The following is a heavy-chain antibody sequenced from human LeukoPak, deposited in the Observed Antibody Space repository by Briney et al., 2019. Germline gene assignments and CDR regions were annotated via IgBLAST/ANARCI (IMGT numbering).Heavy chain of an antibody. J-gene: IGHJ3*02. CDR1: GGSISSGGYY. CDR3: ARDGPRDAFDI. CDR2: IYYSGST. V-gene: IGHV4-31*03. Sequence: KPSETLSLTCTVSGGSISSGGYYWSWIRQHPGKGLEWIGYIYYSGSTYYNPSLKSRVTISVDTSKNQFSLKPSSVTAADTAVYYCARDGPRDAFDIWGQGTMVTVSS.